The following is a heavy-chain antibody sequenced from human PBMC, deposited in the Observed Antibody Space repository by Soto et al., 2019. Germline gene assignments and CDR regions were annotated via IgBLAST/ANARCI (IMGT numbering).Heavy chain of an antibody. J-gene: IGHJ4*02. V-gene: IGHV4-34*01. CDR1: GGSFSGYY. CDR2: INHSGST. CDR3: ARGDHYDILTGYHLYFDY. Sequence: SETLSLTCAVYGGSFSGYYRSWIRQPPGKGLEWIGEINHSGSTNYNPSLKSRVTISVDTSKNQFSLKLSSVTAADTAVYYCARGDHYDILTGYHLYFDYWGQGTLVTVSS. D-gene: IGHD3-9*01.